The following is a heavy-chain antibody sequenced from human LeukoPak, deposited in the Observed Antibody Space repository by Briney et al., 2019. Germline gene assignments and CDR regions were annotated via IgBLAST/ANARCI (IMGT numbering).Heavy chain of an antibody. CDR3: ARDFDILTGSPWYYFDY. D-gene: IGHD3-9*01. J-gene: IGHJ4*02. CDR1: GYTFTSYA. CDR2: INAGNGNT. Sequence: ASVKVSCKASGYTFTSYAMHWVRQAPGQRLEWMGWINAGNGNTKYSQKFQGRVTITRDTPASTAYMELSSLRSEDTAVYYCARDFDILTGSPWYYFDYWGQGTLVTVSS. V-gene: IGHV1-3*01.